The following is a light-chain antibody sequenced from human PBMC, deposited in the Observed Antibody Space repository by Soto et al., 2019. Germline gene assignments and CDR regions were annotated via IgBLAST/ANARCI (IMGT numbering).Light chain of an antibody. CDR1: QDISHY. J-gene: IGKJ4*01. CDR2: DAS. V-gene: IGKV1-33*01. Sequence: DIQMTQSPSSLSASVGDRVTITCQASQDISHYLNWYQQKPGKAPKLLIYDASNLETGVPSRFSGSGSGTDFTFTISSLQAEDIATYYCQQYDNLPLTFGGGTKVEIK. CDR3: QQYDNLPLT.